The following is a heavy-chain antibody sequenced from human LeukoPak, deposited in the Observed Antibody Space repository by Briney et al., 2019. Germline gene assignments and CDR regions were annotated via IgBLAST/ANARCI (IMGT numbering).Heavy chain of an antibody. CDR3: TRSRPGTEAGQPNFDY. CDR2: ISSISSII. V-gene: IGHV3-48*01. D-gene: IGHD6-13*01. CDR1: GFTFSTYS. J-gene: IGHJ4*02. Sequence: QPGGSLGLSCAASGFTFSTYSMSWVRQAPGKGLEWVSYISSISSIIYYADSVKGRFTISRDNARNSLYLQMNSLRAEDTAVYYCTRSRPGTEAGQPNFDYWGQGTLVTVSS.